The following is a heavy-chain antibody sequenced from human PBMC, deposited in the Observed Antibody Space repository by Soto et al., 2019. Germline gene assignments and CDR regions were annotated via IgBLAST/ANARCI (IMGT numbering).Heavy chain of an antibody. CDR2: IYYSGST. CDR3: ARRTVNIRTFYSGLKTHCFDY. V-gene: IGHV4-39*01. J-gene: IGHJ4*02. D-gene: IGHD6-19*01. CDR1: GDSMSSSDYY. Sequence: SETLSLTCAVSGDSMSSSDYYWGWIRQPPGKGLEWIGSIYYSGSTYYNPSLQSRVAISVDTSKNQFSLKLKSVTAADTAIYYCARRTVNIRTFYSGLKTHCFDYWGQGAPLTVSS.